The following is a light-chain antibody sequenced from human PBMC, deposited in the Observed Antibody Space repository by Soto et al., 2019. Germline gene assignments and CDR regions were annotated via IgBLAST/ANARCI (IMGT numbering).Light chain of an antibody. CDR2: DAS. J-gene: IGKJ4*01. CDR1: QGIGSA. CDR3: LLFNTYPQA. V-gene: IGKV1-13*02. Sequence: AIQLTQSPSCLSASIGDRVTVTCRARQGIGSALAWYQQAPGKPPKLLIFDASTLENGVPSRFSGGGSGTDLTLTISSLQPEDFATYYCLLFNTYPQAFGGGTKVEIK.